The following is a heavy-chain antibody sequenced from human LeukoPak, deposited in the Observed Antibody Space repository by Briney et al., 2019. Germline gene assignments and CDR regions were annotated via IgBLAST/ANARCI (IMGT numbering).Heavy chain of an antibody. CDR1: GHTFTSYG. J-gene: IGHJ3*02. Sequence: ASVKVSCKASGHTFTSYGISWVRQAPGQGLEWMGWISAYNGNTNYAQKLQGRVTMTTDTSTSTAYMELRSLRSDDTAVYYCTRGQYVLLWFGDDMGAFDIWGQGTMVTVSS. D-gene: IGHD3-10*01. V-gene: IGHV1-18*01. CDR3: TRGQYVLLWFGDDMGAFDI. CDR2: ISAYNGNT.